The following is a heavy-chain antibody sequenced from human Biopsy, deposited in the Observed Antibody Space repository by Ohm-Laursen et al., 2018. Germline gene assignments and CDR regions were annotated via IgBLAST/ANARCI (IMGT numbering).Heavy chain of an antibody. CDR1: GESFNGYY. CDR3: VRGVDYYDPYHYYALDV. CDR2: INHSGRT. Sequence: GTLSLTCAVYGESFNGYYWSWIRQTPGKGLGWIGEINHSGRTNYNPSLKSRVTISVDTSKNQFSLKVRSETAADTAVYYCVRGVDYYDPYHYYALDVWGQGTTVTVSS. D-gene: IGHD3-22*01. J-gene: IGHJ6*02. V-gene: IGHV4-34*01.